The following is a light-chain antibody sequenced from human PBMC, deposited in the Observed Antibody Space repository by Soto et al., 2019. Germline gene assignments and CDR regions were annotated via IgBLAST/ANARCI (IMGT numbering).Light chain of an antibody. J-gene: IGKJ2*01. V-gene: IGKV1-5*03. CDR3: QQYNSYPYT. CDR1: QSISSW. Sequence: DIQMTQSPSTLSASVGDRVTITCRASQSISSWLAWYQQKPGKAPKLLIYKASSLERGVPSRFSGGGSGTEFTLTISSLQPDDFATYYCQQYNSYPYTFGQGTKLEIK. CDR2: KAS.